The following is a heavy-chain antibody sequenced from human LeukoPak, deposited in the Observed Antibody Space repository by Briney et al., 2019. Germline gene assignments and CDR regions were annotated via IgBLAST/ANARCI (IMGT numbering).Heavy chain of an antibody. J-gene: IGHJ4*02. Sequence: SETLSLTCAVSGYSISSGYYWGWIRQLPGKGLEWIGNIYHSGNTYYNPSLKSRVTISVDMSNNQFSLKLISVTAADTAEYYCAGISYYYDDSGHPGYFDYWGQGTLVTVSS. D-gene: IGHD3-22*01. CDR1: GYSISSGYY. V-gene: IGHV4-38-2*01. CDR3: AGISYYYDDSGHPGYFDY. CDR2: IYHSGNT.